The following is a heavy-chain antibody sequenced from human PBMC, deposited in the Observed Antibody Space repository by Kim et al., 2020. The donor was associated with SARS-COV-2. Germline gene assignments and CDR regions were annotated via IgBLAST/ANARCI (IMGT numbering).Heavy chain of an antibody. D-gene: IGHD3-22*01. CDR2: IIPIFGTA. J-gene: IGHJ4*02. CDR3: ARPSDDSSGYYFDGLDY. CDR1: GGTFSSYA. V-gene: IGHV1-69*13. Sequence: SVKVSCKASGGTFSSYAISWVRQAPGQGLEWMGGIIPIFGTANYAQKFQGRVTITADESTSTAYMELSSLRSEDTAVYYCARPSDDSSGYYFDGLDYWGQGTLVTVSS.